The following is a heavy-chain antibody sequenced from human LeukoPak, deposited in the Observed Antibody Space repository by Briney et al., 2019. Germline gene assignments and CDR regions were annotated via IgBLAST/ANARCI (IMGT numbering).Heavy chain of an antibody. CDR1: GYTFTSYG. CDR2: MNPNSGNT. D-gene: IGHD6-13*01. V-gene: IGHV1-8*03. CDR3: ARGGIAAAADLGDY. J-gene: IGHJ4*02. Sequence: ASVKVSCKASGYTFTSYGISWVRQATGQGLEWMGWMNPNSGNTGYAQKFQGRVTITRNTSISTAYMELSSLRSEDTAVYYCARGGIAAAADLGDYWGQGTLVTVSS.